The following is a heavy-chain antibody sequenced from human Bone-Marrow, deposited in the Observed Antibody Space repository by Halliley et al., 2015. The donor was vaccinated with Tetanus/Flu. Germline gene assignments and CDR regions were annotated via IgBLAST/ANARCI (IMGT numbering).Heavy chain of an antibody. J-gene: IGHJ6*02. CDR3: AREVGIVASGVHFYYGLDG. CDR2: TYYRSKWYN. V-gene: IGHV6-1*01. CDR1: GDSVSRNSDA. Sequence: GLVKPSQTLSLTCTISGDSVSRNSDAWNWIRQSPSRGLEWLGRTYYRSKWYNDYAVSVKSRITINADTSKNQFSLQLKSVTSDDAAVYYCAREVGIVASGVHFYYGLDGWGPGTTVTVSS. D-gene: IGHD2-15*01.